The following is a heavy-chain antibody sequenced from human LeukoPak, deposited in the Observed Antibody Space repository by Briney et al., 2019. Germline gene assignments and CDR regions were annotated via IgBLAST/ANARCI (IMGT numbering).Heavy chain of an antibody. Sequence: PSETLSLTRAVYGGSFSGYYWSWIRQPPGKGLEWIGEINHSGSTNYNPSLKSRVTISVDTSKNQFSLKLSSVTAADTAVYYCARGLVDIVLMVYAIRGVFDYWGQGTLVTVSS. CDR1: GGSFSGYY. CDR2: INHSGST. J-gene: IGHJ4*02. CDR3: ARGLVDIVLMVYAIRGVFDY. V-gene: IGHV4-34*01. D-gene: IGHD2-8*01.